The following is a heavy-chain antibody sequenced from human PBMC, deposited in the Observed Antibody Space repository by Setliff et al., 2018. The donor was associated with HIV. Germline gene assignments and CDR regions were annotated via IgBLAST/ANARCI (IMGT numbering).Heavy chain of an antibody. CDR2: IYYIGGT. J-gene: IGHJ6*03. CDR3: ARVPYPADYYMDV. Sequence: SETLSLTCSVSGGSISSHYWSWIRQPPGKGLELIGYIYYIGGTNYNPSLKSRVTISIDTSKSQFSLKLTSVGAADTAIYYCARVPYPADYYMDVWGKGTTVTVSS. CDR1: GGSISSHY. V-gene: IGHV4-59*11. D-gene: IGHD6-19*01.